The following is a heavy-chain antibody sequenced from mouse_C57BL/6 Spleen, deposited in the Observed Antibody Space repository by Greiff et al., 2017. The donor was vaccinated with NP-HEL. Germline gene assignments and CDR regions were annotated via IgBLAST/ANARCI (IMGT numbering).Heavy chain of an antibody. J-gene: IGHJ2*01. CDR3: RLITTVVEGHY. V-gene: IGHV1-64*01. D-gene: IGHD1-1*01. Sequence: QVQLQQPGAELVKPGASVKLSCQASGYTFTSYWMHWVKQRPGQGLEWIGMIHPNSGSTNYNEKFKSKASLTVDKSSSTAYMQLSSLTSEDSAVYYCRLITTVVEGHYWGQGTTLTVSS. CDR1: GYTFTSYW. CDR2: IHPNSGST.